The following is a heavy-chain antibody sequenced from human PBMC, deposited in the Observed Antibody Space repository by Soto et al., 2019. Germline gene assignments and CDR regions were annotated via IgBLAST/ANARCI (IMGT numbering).Heavy chain of an antibody. V-gene: IGHV1-18*01. CDR1: GYTFTSYG. Sequence: ASLKVACKSSGYTFTSYGIICVRHTPGQGLEWMGWISAYNGNTNYAQNLQGRVIMTADTSTSTAYMELRSLRSDDTAIYYCTREGSAPYYYYGMEAWGQGTTVTVSS. J-gene: IGHJ6*02. CDR3: TREGSAPYYYYGMEA. D-gene: IGHD3-10*01. CDR2: ISAYNGNT.